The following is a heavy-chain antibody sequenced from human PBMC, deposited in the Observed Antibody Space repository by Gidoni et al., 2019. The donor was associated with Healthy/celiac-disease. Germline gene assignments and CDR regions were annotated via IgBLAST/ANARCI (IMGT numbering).Heavy chain of an antibody. J-gene: IGHJ6*02. CDR2: ISSSSSTI. V-gene: IGHV3-48*02. D-gene: IGHD2-21*01. CDR1: GFTFRSYS. CDR3: ARVGEGASSRYYYYGMDV. Sequence: EVQLVESGGGLVQPGGSLRLSCAASGFTFRSYSMNWVRQAPGKGLEWVSYISSSSSTIYYADSVKGRFTISRDNAKNSLYLQMNSLRDEDTAVYYCARVGEGASSRYYYYGMDVWGQGTTVTVSS.